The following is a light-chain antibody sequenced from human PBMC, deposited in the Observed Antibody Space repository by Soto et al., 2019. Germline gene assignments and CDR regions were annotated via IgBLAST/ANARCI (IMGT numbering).Light chain of an antibody. J-gene: IGLJ3*02. V-gene: IGLV4-69*01. Sequence: QSVLTQSPSASASLGASVKLTCTLISGHSSYNIAWHQQQPEKGPRYLMTLNSDGSHSKGDGIPDRFAGSSSGAERYLCISSLQSDAEADYYCQTWGTGIEVFGGGTKLTVL. CDR1: SGHSSYN. CDR2: LNSDGSH. CDR3: QTWGTGIEV.